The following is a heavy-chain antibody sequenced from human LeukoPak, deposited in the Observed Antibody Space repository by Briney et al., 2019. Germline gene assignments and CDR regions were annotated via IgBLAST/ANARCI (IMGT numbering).Heavy chain of an antibody. CDR3: ARYCSGGSCYGAFDI. Sequence: SETLSLTCTVSCASISSSSYYWGWIRQPPGKGLEWIGSIYYSGSTYYNPSLKSRVTISVDTSKNQFSLKLSPVTAADTAVYYCARYCSGGSCYGAFDIWGQGTMVTVSS. V-gene: IGHV4-39*01. D-gene: IGHD2-15*01. CDR1: CASISSSSYY. CDR2: IYYSGST. J-gene: IGHJ3*02.